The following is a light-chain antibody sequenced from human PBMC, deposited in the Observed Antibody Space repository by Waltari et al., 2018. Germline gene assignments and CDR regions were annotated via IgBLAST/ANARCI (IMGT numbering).Light chain of an antibody. CDR2: ASS. J-gene: IGKJ1*01. CDR1: QGGRTY. Sequence: ATRMTQSPASLSASPGDRVTISCRASQGGRTYLAWYQQKPGKDPSLLIYASSTLESGVPSKFSGSGSGTDFTLTISCLQSEDFATYYCQQYHTYPWTFGQGTKVEI. CDR3: QQYHTYPWT. V-gene: IGKV1-8*01.